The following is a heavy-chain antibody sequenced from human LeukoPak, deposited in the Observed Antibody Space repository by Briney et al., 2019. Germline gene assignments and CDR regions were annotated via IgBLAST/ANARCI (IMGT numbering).Heavy chain of an antibody. CDR1: GFTFSSYE. Sequence: GGSLRLSCAASGFTFSSYEMNWVRQAPGKGLEWVSYISSSGTSTYYADSVKGRFTISRDNAKNSLYLQMNSLRAGDTAFYYRGKVLGIVGGWGQGTLVTVSS. J-gene: IGHJ4*02. D-gene: IGHD1-26*01. V-gene: IGHV3-48*03. CDR2: ISSSGTST. CDR3: GKVLGIVGG.